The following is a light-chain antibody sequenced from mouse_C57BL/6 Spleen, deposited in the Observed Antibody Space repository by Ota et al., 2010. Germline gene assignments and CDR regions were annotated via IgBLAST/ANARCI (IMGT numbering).Light chain of an antibody. CDR3: MQHLEYPFT. CDR2: DV. CDR1: KSLLHVIGQHL. J-gene: IGKJ5*01. V-gene: IGKV2-137*01. Sequence: DIVDDSGCTSVPVILXSQYPXPAGLVKSLLHVIGQHLLVLVPAEARPVSSAPDISDVNLASGVPDRFSGSGSGTAFTLRISRVEAEDVGVYYCMQHLEYPFTFGAGTKLELK.